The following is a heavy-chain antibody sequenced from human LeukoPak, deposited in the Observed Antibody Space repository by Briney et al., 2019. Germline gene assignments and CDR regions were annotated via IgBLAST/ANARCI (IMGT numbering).Heavy chain of an antibody. J-gene: IGHJ4*02. CDR3: ARISPPTTSSSYFDY. D-gene: IGHD2-2*01. Sequence: SETLSLTCAVYGGSFSGYYWSWIRQPPGKGLEWIGEINHSGSTNYNPSPKSRVTISVDTSKNQFSLKLSSVTAADTAVYYCARISPPTTSSSYFDYWGQGTLVTVSS. CDR1: GGSFSGYY. CDR2: INHSGST. V-gene: IGHV4-34*01.